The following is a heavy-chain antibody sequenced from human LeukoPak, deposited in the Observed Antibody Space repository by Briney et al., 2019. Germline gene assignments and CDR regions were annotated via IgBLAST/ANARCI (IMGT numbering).Heavy chain of an antibody. CDR3: ARYYDILTGEVYYYYMDV. V-gene: IGHV1-2*06. CDR1: GGTFSSCA. D-gene: IGHD3-9*01. J-gene: IGHJ6*03. CDR2: INPNSGGT. Sequence: ASVKVSCKASGGTFSSCAISWVRQAPGQGLEWMGRINPNSGGTNYAQKFQGRVTMTRDTSISTAYMELSRLRSDDTAVYYCARYYDILTGEVYYYYMDVWGKGTTVTVSS.